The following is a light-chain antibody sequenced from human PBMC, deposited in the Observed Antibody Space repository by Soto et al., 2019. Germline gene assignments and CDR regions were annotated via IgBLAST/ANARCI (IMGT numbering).Light chain of an antibody. CDR1: SSNIGYNT. V-gene: IGLV1-44*01. Sequence: QPVLTQSPSASGTPGQTVTISCSGSSSNIGYNTVSWYQQLPGTAPKLLIYSNNQRPSGVPDRFSGSKSGTSASLAISGLQSEDEADYYCAAWDDSLTGSWVFGGGTKLTVL. CDR3: AAWDDSLTGSWV. J-gene: IGLJ3*02. CDR2: SNN.